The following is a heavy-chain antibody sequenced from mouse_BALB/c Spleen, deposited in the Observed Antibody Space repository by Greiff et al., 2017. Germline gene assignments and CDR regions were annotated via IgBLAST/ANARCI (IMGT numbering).Heavy chain of an antibody. D-gene: IGHD1-1*01. Sequence: VQLQQSGAELVKPGASVKLSCTASGFNIKDTYMHWVKQRPEQGLEWIGRIDPANGNTKYDPKFQGKATITADTSSNTAYLQLSSLTSEDTAVYCCADNGSSYGAMDYWGQGTSVTVSS. V-gene: IGHV14-3*02. CDR3: ADNGSSYGAMDY. CDR2: IDPANGNT. CDR1: GFNIKDTY. J-gene: IGHJ4*01.